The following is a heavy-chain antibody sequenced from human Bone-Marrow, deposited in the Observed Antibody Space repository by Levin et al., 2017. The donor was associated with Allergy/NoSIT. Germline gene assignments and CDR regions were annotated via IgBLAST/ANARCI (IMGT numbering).Heavy chain of an antibody. CDR2: ISWNSGSI. CDR1: GFTFDDYA. V-gene: IGHV3-9*01. D-gene: IGHD6-13*01. Sequence: SLKISCAASGFTFDDYAMHWVRQAPGKGLEWVSGISWNSGSIGYADSVKGRFTISRDNAKNSLYLQMNSLRAEDTALYYCAKYSSSWYDGYAFDIWGQGTMVTVSS. CDR3: AKYSSSWYDGYAFDI. J-gene: IGHJ3*02.